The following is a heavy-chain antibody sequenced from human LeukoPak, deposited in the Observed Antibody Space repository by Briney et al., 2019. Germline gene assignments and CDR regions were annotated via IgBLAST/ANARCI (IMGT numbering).Heavy chain of an antibody. D-gene: IGHD3-3*01. Sequence: GGSLRLSCAASGFTFSSYGMHWVRQAPGKGLEWVAVIWYGGSNKYYADSVRGRFTISRDNSKNTLYLQMNSLRAEDTAVYYCAKSRSDYLSDAFDIWGQGTMVTVSS. J-gene: IGHJ3*02. CDR2: IWYGGSNK. CDR1: GFTFSSYG. CDR3: AKSRSDYLSDAFDI. V-gene: IGHV3-30*02.